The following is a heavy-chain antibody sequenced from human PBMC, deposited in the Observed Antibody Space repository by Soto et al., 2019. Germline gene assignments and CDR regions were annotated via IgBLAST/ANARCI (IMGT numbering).Heavy chain of an antibody. D-gene: IGHD3-3*01. J-gene: IGHJ4*02. V-gene: IGHV4-30-4*01. Sequence: TLSLTCTVSVGSISSGDYYWSWIRPAPGKGLEWIGYIYYSGSTYYNPSLKSRVTISVDTSKNQFSLKLSSVTAADTAVYYCAGERPRGVVNNWGQGTLVTVSS. CDR2: IYYSGST. CDR3: AGERPRGVVNN. CDR1: VGSISSGDYY.